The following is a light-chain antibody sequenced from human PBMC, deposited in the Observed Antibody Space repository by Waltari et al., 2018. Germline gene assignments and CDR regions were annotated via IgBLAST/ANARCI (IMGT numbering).Light chain of an antibody. Sequence: QSVLTQPPSASGTPGQRVTISCSGSRSNIGSNYVYWYQQLPGTAHKLLIYRNNQRPSGVPDRFPGSKSGTSASLAISGLRSEDEADYYCAAWDDSLSGRVFGGGTKVTVL. J-gene: IGLJ3*02. CDR1: RSNIGSNY. CDR3: AAWDDSLSGRV. CDR2: RNN. V-gene: IGLV1-47*01.